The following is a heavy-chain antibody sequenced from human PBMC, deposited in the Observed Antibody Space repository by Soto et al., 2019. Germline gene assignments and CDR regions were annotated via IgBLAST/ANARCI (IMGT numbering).Heavy chain of an antibody. CDR1: GFTFSGSA. D-gene: IGHD6-13*01. CDR3: TRRAAAAAVVPYGMDV. CDR2: IRSKANSYAT. Sequence: GSLRLSCAASGFTFSGSAMHWVRQSSWKGLEWVGRIRSKANSYATAYAASVKGRFTISRDDSKNTAYLQMNSLKTEDTAVYYCTRRAAAAAVVPYGMDVWGQGTTVTVSS. J-gene: IGHJ6*02. V-gene: IGHV3-73*01.